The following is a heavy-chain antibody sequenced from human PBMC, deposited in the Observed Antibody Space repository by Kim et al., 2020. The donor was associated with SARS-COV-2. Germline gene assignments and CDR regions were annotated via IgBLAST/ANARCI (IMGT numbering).Heavy chain of an antibody. Sequence: STPSLKSRVTISVDTSKNQFSLKLSSVTAADTAVYYCARDKASGSGSWGVWGQGTTVTVSS. J-gene: IGHJ6*02. CDR3: ARDKASGSGSWGV. D-gene: IGHD3-10*01. V-gene: IGHV4-31*02.